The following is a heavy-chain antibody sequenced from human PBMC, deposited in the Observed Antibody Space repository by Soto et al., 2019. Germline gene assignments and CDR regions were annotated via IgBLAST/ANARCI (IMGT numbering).Heavy chain of an antibody. J-gene: IGHJ4*02. D-gene: IGHD1-26*01. CDR1: GGSFSDYF. CDR3: ARILVGAFDF. V-gene: IGHV4-34*01. Sequence: SETLSLTCAVYGGSFSDYFWTWIRQSPGKGLEWIGDINHRGSTSYNPSLKSRVTISLDASKNQFSLSLSSVTAADTAVYYCARILVGAFDFWGQGALVTVSS. CDR2: INHRGST.